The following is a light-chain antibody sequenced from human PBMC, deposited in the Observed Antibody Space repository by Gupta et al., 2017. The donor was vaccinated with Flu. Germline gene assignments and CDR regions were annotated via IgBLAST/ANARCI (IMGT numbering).Light chain of an antibody. J-gene: IGLJ3*02. CDR3: VLYMGSGSGG. CDR2: STN. Sequence: QTVVTQQPSVAVSPGSTLILTCGFSSGSVSISYYPSWYQQNPGQAPRTLIYSTNTRSSGVPERVSGSILGNKAALTITGAQADDEADYYCVLYMGSGSGGFGGGTKLTVL. CDR1: SGSVSISYY. V-gene: IGLV8-61*01.